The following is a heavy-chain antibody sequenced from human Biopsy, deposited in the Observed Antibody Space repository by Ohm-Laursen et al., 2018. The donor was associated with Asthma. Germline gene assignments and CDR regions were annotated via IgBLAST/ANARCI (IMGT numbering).Heavy chain of an antibody. D-gene: IGHD7-27*01. CDR3: ARDAPTGGYIDY. J-gene: IGHJ4*02. CDR2: IYSGGTS. V-gene: IGHV3-53*01. CDR1: GFAVSRDY. Sequence: SLRLSCAASGFAVSRDYMLWVRQAPGKGLEWVSVIYSGGTSHTADSVRGRFTISRDYSKNTLYLQMHSLRAEDTAVYYCARDAPTGGYIDYWGLGTLVTVSS.